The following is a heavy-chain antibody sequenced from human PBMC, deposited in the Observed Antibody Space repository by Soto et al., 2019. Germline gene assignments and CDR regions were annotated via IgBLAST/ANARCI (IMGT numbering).Heavy chain of an antibody. CDR3: ARLATVTTFREFDY. D-gene: IGHD4-17*01. CDR2: IYYSGST. CDR1: GGSISSSSYY. Sequence: QLQLQESGPGLVKPSETLSLTCTVSGGSISSSSYYWGWIRQPPGKGLEWIGSIYYSGSTYYNPSLKSRVTISVDTSQNQFSLKLSSVTAADTAVYYCARLATVTTFREFDYWGQGTLVTVSS. J-gene: IGHJ4*02. V-gene: IGHV4-39*01.